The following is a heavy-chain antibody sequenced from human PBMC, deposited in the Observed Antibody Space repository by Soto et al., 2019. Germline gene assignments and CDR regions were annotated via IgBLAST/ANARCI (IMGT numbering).Heavy chain of an antibody. CDR3: ARGGIAAAGRYYYYGMDV. CDR1: GYTFTGYY. Sequence: ASVKVSCKASGYTFTGYYMHWVRQAPGQGLEWMGWINPNSGGTNYAQKFQGRVTMTRDTSISTAYMELSRLRSDDTAVYYCARGGIAAAGRYYYYGMDVWGQGTTVTVSS. D-gene: IGHD6-13*01. V-gene: IGHV1-2*02. J-gene: IGHJ6*02. CDR2: INPNSGGT.